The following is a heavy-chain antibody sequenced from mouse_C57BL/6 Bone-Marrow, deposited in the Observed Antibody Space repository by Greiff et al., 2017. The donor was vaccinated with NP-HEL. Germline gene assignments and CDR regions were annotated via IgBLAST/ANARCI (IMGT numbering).Heavy chain of an antibody. CDR3: ARGGGYFDY. D-gene: IGHD1-1*02. J-gene: IGHJ2*01. CDR2: ISYDGSN. CDR1: GYSITSGYY. Sequence: EVKLEESGPGLVKPSQSLSLTCSVTGYSITSGYYWNWIRQFPGNKLEWMGYISYDGSNNYNPSLKNRISITRDPSKNQFFLKLNSVTTEDTATYYCARGGGYFDYWGQGTTLTVSS. V-gene: IGHV3-6*01.